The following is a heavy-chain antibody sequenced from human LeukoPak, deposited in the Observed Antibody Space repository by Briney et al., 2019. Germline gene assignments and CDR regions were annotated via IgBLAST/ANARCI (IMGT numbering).Heavy chain of an antibody. CDR2: INPNSGGT. D-gene: IGHD3-10*01. J-gene: IGHJ4*02. CDR1: GYTFTGYY. CDR3: ARDPPRRSGSYRNFDY. V-gene: IGHV1-2*04. Sequence: ASVKVSCKASGYTFTGYYMHWVRQAPGQGLEWMGWINPNSGGTNYAQKFQGWVTMTRDTSISTAYMELSRLRSDDTAVYYCARDPPRRSGSYRNFDYWGQGTLVTVSS.